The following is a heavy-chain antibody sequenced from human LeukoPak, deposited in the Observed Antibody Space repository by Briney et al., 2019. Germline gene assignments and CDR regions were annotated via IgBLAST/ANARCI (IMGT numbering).Heavy chain of an antibody. Sequence: PSETLSLTYTVSGGLINSYYWHWIRQSPGKGLEWIASIHNSDSNYNPSLRSRAIVSVDTSKNQLSLNVSSVTTADTAVYYCARGFYYSGKYDWLDPWGQGTRVTVSS. CDR1: GGLINSYY. CDR3: ARGFYYSGKYDWLDP. J-gene: IGHJ5*02. D-gene: IGHD1-26*01. V-gene: IGHV4-4*08. CDR2: IHNSDS.